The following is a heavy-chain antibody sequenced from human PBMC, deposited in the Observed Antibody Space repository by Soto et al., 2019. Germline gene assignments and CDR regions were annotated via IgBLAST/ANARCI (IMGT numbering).Heavy chain of an antibody. J-gene: IGHJ4*02. CDR1: GGSISSGRYY. CDR2: IYHSGNT. CDR3: SRIDKRFLEWLFPHS. D-gene: IGHD3-3*01. Sequence: SETLSLTCTVSGGSISSGRYYWNWIRQHPGKGLEWIGYIYHSGNTYYNPSLKSRSSISLDTSKNQFSLKLNSVTVADTAVYYCSRIDKRFLEWLFPHSWGQGNLLPLSS. V-gene: IGHV4-31*03.